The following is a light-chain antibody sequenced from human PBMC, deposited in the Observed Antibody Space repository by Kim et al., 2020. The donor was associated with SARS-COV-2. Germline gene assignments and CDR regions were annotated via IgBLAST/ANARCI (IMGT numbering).Light chain of an antibody. CDR2: TLA. CDR1: RTHLDRNDGNTY. J-gene: IGKJ2*01. Sequence: PASIACRSSRTHLDRNDGNTYLDWNVQKPGQAPQRLIYTLAYRPSGVPDRFSGSGSGTYFTLKISRVEAEDVGLYYCMQRIEFPYTFGPGTKLEI. CDR3: MQRIEFPYT. V-gene: IGKV2-40*01.